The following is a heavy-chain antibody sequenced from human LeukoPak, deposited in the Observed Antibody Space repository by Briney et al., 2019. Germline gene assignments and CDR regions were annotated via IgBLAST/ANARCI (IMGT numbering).Heavy chain of an antibody. J-gene: IGHJ6*02. CDR2: INPNSGGT. Sequence: ASVKVSCKASGYTFTGYYMHWVRQAPGQGLEWMGWINPNSGGTNYAQKFQGRVTMTRDTSISTAYMELSRLRSDDTAVYYCARERKGYYGMDVWGQGTTVTVSS. CDR1: GYTFTGYY. V-gene: IGHV1-2*02. CDR3: ARERKGYYGMDV.